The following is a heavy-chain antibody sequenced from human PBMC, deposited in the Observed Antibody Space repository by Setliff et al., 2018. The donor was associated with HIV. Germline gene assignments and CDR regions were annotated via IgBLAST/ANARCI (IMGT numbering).Heavy chain of an antibody. Sequence: PGGSLRLSCAASGFTFSTYAMGWVRQAPGKGLEWVSTVGAVGGPTHYAESVKGRFTISRDNAKNTLYLQMSSLRAEDRAVYYCVRDIGFNLYDHWGQGTLVTVSS. CDR2: VGAVGGPT. CDR1: GFTFSTYA. J-gene: IGHJ4*02. D-gene: IGHD2-2*02. V-gene: IGHV3-23*01. CDR3: VRDIGFNLYDH.